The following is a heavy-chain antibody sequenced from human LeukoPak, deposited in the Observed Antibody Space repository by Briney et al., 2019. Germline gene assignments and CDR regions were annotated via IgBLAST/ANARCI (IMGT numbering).Heavy chain of an antibody. V-gene: IGHV3-30*04. CDR2: ISYDGSNK. D-gene: IGHD6-13*01. CDR1: GFTFSSYA. Sequence: PGWSLRLSCAASGFTFSSYAMHWVRQAPGKGLEWVAVISYDGSNKYYADSVKGRFTFSRDNSKNTLYLQMNSLRAEGTAVYYCARGGAAAAHLGIEYFQHWGQGTLVTVSS. CDR3: ARGGAAAAHLGIEYFQH. J-gene: IGHJ1*01.